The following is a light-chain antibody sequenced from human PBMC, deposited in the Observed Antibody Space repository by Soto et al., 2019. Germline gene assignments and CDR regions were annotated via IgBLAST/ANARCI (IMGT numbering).Light chain of an antibody. J-gene: IGLJ2*01. CDR3: SSYTSRSNYVV. Sequence: QSVLTQPASVSGSPGQSITISCTGTSSDVGGYNYVSWYQQHPGKAPKLMMYDVSNRPSGVSNRFSGSKSGNTASLTISGLQVEDEADYYCSSYTSRSNYVVFVGGTQLTVL. CDR2: DVS. CDR1: SSDVGGYNY. V-gene: IGLV2-14*01.